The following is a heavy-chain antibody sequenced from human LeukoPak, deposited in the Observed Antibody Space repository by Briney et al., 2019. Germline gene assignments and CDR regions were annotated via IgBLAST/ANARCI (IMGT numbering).Heavy chain of an antibody. CDR3: ARDISRYSGYDFEDYYGMDV. Sequence: ASVKVSCKASGYTFTSYDINWVRQATGQGLEWMGWMNPNSGNTGYAQKFQGWVTMTRDTSISTAYMELSRLRSDDTAVYYCARDISRYSGYDFEDYYGMDVWGQGTTVTVSS. J-gene: IGHJ6*02. V-gene: IGHV1-8*01. CDR2: MNPNSGNT. D-gene: IGHD5-12*01. CDR1: GYTFTSYD.